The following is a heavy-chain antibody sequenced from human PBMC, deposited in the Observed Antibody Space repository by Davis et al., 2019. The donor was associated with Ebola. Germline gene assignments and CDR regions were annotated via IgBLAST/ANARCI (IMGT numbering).Heavy chain of an antibody. V-gene: IGHV3-11*01. CDR2: ISSSGSTI. CDR1: GFTFSDYY. J-gene: IGHJ4*02. D-gene: IGHD3-22*01. CDR3: ARVFRYYDSSGYLDY. Sequence: GESLKIPCAASGFTFSDYYMSWIRQAPGKGLEWVSYISSSGSTIYYADSVKGRFTISRDNAKNSLYLQMNSLRAEDTAVYYCARVFRYYDSSGYLDYWGQGTLVTVSS.